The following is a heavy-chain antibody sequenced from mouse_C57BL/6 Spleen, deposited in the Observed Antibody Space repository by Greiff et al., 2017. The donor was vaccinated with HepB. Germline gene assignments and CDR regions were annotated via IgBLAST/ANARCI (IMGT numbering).Heavy chain of an antibody. CDR2: IDPSDSET. CDR1: GYTFTSYW. CDR3: ARMAYYSNFYAMDY. D-gene: IGHD2-5*01. J-gene: IGHJ4*01. V-gene: IGHV1-52*01. Sequence: VKLQQPGAELVRPGSSVKLSCKASGYTFTSYWMHWVKQRPIQGLEWIGNIDPSDSETHYNQKFKDKATLTVDKSSSTAYMQLSSLTSEDSAVYYCARMAYYSNFYAMDYWGQGTSVTVSS.